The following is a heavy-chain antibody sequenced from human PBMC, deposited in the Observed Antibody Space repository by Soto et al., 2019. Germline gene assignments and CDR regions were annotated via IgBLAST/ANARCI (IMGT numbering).Heavy chain of an antibody. V-gene: IGHV4-38-2*01. Sequence: PSETLSLTCAVSGYSISSGYYWGWIRQPPGKGLEWIGSIYHSGSTYYNPSLKSRVTISVDTSKNQFSLKLSSVTAADTAVYYCASMSYDSSGYPTYAFDYGGQVTIVTVYS. D-gene: IGHD3-22*01. CDR1: GYSISSGYY. J-gene: IGHJ4*02. CDR2: IYHSGST. CDR3: ASMSYDSSGYPTYAFDY.